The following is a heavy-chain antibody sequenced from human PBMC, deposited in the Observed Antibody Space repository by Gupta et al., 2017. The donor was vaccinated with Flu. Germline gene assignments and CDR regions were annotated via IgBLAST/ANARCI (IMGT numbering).Heavy chain of an antibody. D-gene: IGHD6-13*01. CDR3: ARVGIAAAGTFYYYYMDV. Sequence: QGLEWMGGIIPIFGTANYAQKFQGRVTITADESTSTAYMELSSLRSEDTAVYYCARVGIAAAGTFYYYYMDVWGKGTTVTVSS. V-gene: IGHV1-69*01. J-gene: IGHJ6*03. CDR2: IIPIFGTA.